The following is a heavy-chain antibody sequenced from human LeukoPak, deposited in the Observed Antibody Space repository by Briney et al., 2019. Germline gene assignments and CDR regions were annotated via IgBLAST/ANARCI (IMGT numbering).Heavy chain of an antibody. CDR1: GGSFSGYY. Sequence: PSETLSLTCAVYGGSFSGYYWSWIRQPPGKGLEWIGEINHSGSTNYNPSLKSRVTMSGDTSKNQCSLKLSSVAAADTAVYYCAREQWGYCSSTSCNYYYMDVWGKGTTVTVSS. CDR3: AREQWGYCSSTSCNYYYMDV. D-gene: IGHD2-2*01. CDR2: INHSGST. V-gene: IGHV4-34*01. J-gene: IGHJ6*03.